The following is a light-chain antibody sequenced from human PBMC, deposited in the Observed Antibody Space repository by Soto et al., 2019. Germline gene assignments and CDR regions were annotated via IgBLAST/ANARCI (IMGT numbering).Light chain of an antibody. CDR3: QQYNNWPT. J-gene: IGKJ5*01. V-gene: IGKV3-11*01. Sequence: EIVLTQPPAILCLSPGERATMSCRASQSVSSYLAWYQQKPGQAPRLLIYDASNRATGIPARFSGSGSGTDFTLTISSLEPEDFAVYYCQQYNNWPTFGQGTRLEIK. CDR2: DAS. CDR1: QSVSSY.